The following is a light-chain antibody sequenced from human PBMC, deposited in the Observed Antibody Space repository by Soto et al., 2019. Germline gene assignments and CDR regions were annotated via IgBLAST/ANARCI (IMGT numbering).Light chain of an antibody. CDR2: RNN. CDR1: RSNIGSNY. Sequence: QSVLTQPPSASGTPGQRVTISCSGSRSNIGSNYVYWYQQLPGTAPKLLIYRNNQRPSGVPDRFSGSKSGTSASLTISGLRSEDEADYYCAAWDDSLSGDVVFGGGTKLTVL. V-gene: IGLV1-47*01. CDR3: AAWDDSLSGDVV. J-gene: IGLJ2*01.